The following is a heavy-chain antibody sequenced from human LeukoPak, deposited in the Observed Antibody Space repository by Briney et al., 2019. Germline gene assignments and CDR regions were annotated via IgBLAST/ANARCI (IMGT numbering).Heavy chain of an antibody. CDR3: ARQNYGSGTYYPDY. J-gene: IGHJ4*02. V-gene: IGHV4-39*01. Sequence: SETLSLTCTVSGGSITSGSYWGWIRQPPGKGLEWIGNIFYAGSTYYNSSLKSRVTISIDTSKNQFSLKLRSVTAADTAVYYCARQNYGSGTYYPDYWGQGTRVTVSS. CDR2: IFYAGST. CDR1: GGSITSGSY. D-gene: IGHD3-10*01.